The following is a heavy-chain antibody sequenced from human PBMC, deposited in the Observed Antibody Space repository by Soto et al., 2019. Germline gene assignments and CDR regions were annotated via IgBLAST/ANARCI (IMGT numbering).Heavy chain of an antibody. V-gene: IGHV3-21*01. CDR3: ATGYTGYCSGGTCYWFDP. Sequence: EVQLVESGGGLVKPGGSLRLSCAASGFSFGSYSMNWVRQAPGKGLEWVSSISSSASHINYADSVKGRFTISRDNAKKSLYQQMNRLRAEDTAVYYCATGYTGYCSGGTCYWFDPWGQGTLVTVSS. D-gene: IGHD2-15*01. CDR2: ISSSASHI. CDR1: GFSFGSYS. J-gene: IGHJ5*02.